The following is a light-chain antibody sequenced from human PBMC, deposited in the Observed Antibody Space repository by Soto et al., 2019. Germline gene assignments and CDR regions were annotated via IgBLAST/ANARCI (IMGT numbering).Light chain of an antibody. CDR3: CSYAGRDGV. CDR1: SSDVGGYNY. CDR2: DVS. V-gene: IGLV2-11*01. J-gene: IGLJ2*01. Sequence: QSALTQPRSVSGSPGQSVTISCTGTSSDVGGYNYVSWYQQHPGKAPKLMIYDVSKRPSGVPDRFSGSKSGNTASLTISGLQAEDEADYYCCSYAGRDGVFGGGTKLTVL.